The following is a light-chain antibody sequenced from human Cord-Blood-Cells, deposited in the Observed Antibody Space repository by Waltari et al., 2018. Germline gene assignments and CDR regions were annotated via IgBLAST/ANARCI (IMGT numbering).Light chain of an antibody. V-gene: IGKV4-1*01. CDR2: WAS. Sequence: DIVMTHSPDSLALSLGERATITCKSSQSVLYSSNNKNYLAWYQQKPGQPPKLLIYWASTREAGVPDRFSGSVSGTDFTLTISSLQAEDVAVYYCQQYYSTPHTFGQGTKLEIK. J-gene: IGKJ2*01. CDR1: QSVLYSSNNKNY. CDR3: QQYYSTPHT.